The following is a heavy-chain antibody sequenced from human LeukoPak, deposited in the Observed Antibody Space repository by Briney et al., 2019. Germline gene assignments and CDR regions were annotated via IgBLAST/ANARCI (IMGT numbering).Heavy chain of an antibody. Sequence: GESLKISCKGSGYSFTSYWIGWVRQMPGKGLEWMGIIYPGDSDTRYSPSFQGQVTISADKSISTAYLQWSSLKASDTAMYYCARLVHYDILTGSVIAFPDYWGQGTLVTVSS. D-gene: IGHD3-9*01. CDR1: GYSFTSYW. V-gene: IGHV5-51*01. CDR2: IYPGDSDT. CDR3: ARLVHYDILTGSVIAFPDY. J-gene: IGHJ4*02.